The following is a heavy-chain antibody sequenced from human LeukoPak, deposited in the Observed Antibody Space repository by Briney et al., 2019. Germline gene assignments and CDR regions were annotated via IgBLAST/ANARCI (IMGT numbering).Heavy chain of an antibody. V-gene: IGHV3-7*01. CDR1: GFTFSSYW. J-gene: IGHJ6*02. Sequence: PWGSLRLSCAASGFTFSSYWMSWVRQAPGKGLEWVANIKQDGSEKYYVDAVKGRFTISRDNAKNSLYLQMDSLRAEDTAVYYCARDRFTMIVAPLWGMDVWGQGATVTVSS. D-gene: IGHD3-22*01. CDR2: IKQDGSEK. CDR3: ARDRFTMIVAPLWGMDV.